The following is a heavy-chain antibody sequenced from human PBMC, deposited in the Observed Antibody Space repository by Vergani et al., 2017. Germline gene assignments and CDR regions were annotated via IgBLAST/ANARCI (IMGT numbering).Heavy chain of an antibody. V-gene: IGHV4-38-2*02. CDR1: GYSISSGYY. CDR3: ASLLLRSPGYFDY. CDR2: IYYSGST. Sequence: QVQLQESGPGLVKPSETLSLTCTVSGYSISSGYYWGWIRQPPGKGMEWIGSIYYSGSTYYNPALKSRVTISVDTSKNQFSLKLSSVTAADTAVYYCASLLLRSPGYFDYWGQGTLVTVSS. D-gene: IGHD3-3*01. J-gene: IGHJ4*02.